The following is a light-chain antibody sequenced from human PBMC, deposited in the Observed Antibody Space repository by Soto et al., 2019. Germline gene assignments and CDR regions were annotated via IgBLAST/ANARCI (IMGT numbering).Light chain of an antibody. J-gene: IGLJ1*01. CDR3: QSYDTSLRAYV. V-gene: IGLV1-40*01. CDR2: GNT. CDR1: SSNVGADYH. Sequence: QSVLTQPPSVSGAPGQRVTIFCAGSSSNVGADYHVHWYQQLPGTAPRLLISGNTNRPSGVPGRFSGSKSGTSASLAITGLQADDEADYYCQSYDTSLRAYVFGTGTKVTVL.